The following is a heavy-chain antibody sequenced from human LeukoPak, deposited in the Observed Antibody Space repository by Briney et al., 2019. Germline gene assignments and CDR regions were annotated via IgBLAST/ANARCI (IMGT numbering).Heavy chain of an antibody. J-gene: IGHJ3*02. CDR2: IIPIFGEA. CDR3: ARTVVVTAEHAFDI. V-gene: IGHV1-69*06. D-gene: IGHD2-21*02. Sequence: RASAKVSCKASGGTFSSYTLSWVRQAPGQGLEWMGGIIPIFGEANYAQKFQDRVTITADKSTNTAYMELSSLRSDDTAVYYCARTVVVTAEHAFDIWGQGTMVTVSS. CDR1: GGTFSSYT.